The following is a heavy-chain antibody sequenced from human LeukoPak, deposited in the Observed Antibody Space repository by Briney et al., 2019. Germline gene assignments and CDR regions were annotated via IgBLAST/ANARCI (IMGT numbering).Heavy chain of an antibody. V-gene: IGHV1-2*02. CDR2: INPNSGGT. D-gene: IGHD2-21*02. J-gene: IGHJ1*01. Sequence: GASVKVSCKASGYTFTGYYMHWVRQAPGQGLEWMGWINPNSGGTNYAQKFQGRVTMTRDTSISTAYMELSRLRSDDTAVYYCARGKHIVVVTAIMHFQHWGQGTLVTVSS. CDR1: GYTFTGYY. CDR3: ARGKHIVVVTAIMHFQH.